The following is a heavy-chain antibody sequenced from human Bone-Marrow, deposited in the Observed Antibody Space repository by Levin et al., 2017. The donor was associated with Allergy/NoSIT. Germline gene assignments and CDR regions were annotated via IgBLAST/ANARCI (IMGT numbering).Heavy chain of an antibody. CDR2: INPKSGGT. CDR3: ARMGLGVTMIRGLIIGAFDI. CDR1: GYTFTDYY. V-gene: IGHV1-2*02. J-gene: IGHJ3*02. Sequence: ASVKVSCKASGYTFTDYYIHWVRQAPGQGLEWMGWINPKSGGTYYAQKFQVRVTMTSDTSISTAYMELSSLRTDDTAVYYCARMGLGVTMIRGLIIGAFDIWGQGTMVPVSS. D-gene: IGHD3-10*01.